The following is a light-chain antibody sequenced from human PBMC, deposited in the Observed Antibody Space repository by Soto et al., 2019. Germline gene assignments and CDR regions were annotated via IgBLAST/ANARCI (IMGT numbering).Light chain of an antibody. V-gene: IGLV1-40*01. J-gene: IGLJ3*02. CDR3: QSYDSSLSGWV. CDR2: GNS. CDR1: GSNIGAGYD. Sequence: QSVLTQPPSVSGAPGQRVTISCTGSGSNIGAGYDVHWYQQLPATAPKLLIYGNSNRPSGVPDRFSGSKSGTSASLAITGLQAEDESDYYCQSYDSSLSGWVFGGGTKLTVL.